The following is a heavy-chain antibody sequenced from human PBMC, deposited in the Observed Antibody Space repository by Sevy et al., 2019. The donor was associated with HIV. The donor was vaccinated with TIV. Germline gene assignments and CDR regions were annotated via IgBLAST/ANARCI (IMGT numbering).Heavy chain of an antibody. J-gene: IGHJ4*02. V-gene: IGHV3-23*01. CDR2: FSFGCGRI. Sequence: GGSLRLSCAASGFTFAKDSMSWLRQAPGKGLEWVSTFSFGCGRINYADSVKGRFTISRDDSKNTLYLQMNSLRAEDTATYFCEREGCTQPHDYWGQGTLVTVSS. CDR3: EREGCTQPHDY. CDR1: GFTFAKDS.